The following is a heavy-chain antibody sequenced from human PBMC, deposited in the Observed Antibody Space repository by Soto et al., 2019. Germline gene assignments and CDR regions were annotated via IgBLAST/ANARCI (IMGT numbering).Heavy chain of an antibody. CDR1: GGSISSGGYY. V-gene: IGHV4-31*03. CDR2: IYYSGST. D-gene: IGHD3-22*01. Sequence: SETLSLTCTVSGGSISSGGYYWSWIRQHPGKGLEWIGYIYYSGSTYYNPSLKSRVTISVDTSKNQFSLKLSSVTAADTAVYYCARSCGYYDSSGYCWFDPWGQGTLVTVS. CDR3: ARSCGYYDSSGYCWFDP. J-gene: IGHJ5*02.